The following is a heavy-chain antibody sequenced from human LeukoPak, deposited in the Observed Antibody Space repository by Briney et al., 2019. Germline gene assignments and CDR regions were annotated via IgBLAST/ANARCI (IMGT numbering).Heavy chain of an antibody. V-gene: IGHV3-7*04. Sequence: GGSLRLSCAASGFTFSTYWMSWVRQAPGKGLEWVANIKQDGGEKYYVDSVKGRFTISRDNAKNSLYLQMNSLRAEDTAVYYCARVLHKRMYDSTTYFPYWGQGILVTVSS. CDR2: IKQDGGEK. D-gene: IGHD3-22*01. CDR1: GFTFSTYW. CDR3: ARVLHKRMYDSTTYFPY. J-gene: IGHJ4*02.